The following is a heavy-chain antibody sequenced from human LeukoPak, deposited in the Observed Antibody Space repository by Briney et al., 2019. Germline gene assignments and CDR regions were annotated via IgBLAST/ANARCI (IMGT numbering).Heavy chain of an antibody. V-gene: IGHV3-7*01. Sequence: GGSLRLSCAASGFTISSHWMSWVRQAPGKGLEWVANMKEDGSEKYYVDSVKGRFTISRDNAKNSLGLQMNSLRAEDTAVYYCARDLALDYWGQGTLVTVSS. CDR3: ARDLALDY. J-gene: IGHJ4*02. CDR2: MKEDGSEK. CDR1: GFTISSHW.